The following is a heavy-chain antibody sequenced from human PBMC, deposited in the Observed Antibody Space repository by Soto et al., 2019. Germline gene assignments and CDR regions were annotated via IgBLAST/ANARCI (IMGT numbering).Heavy chain of an antibody. CDR2: MYPDDSDT. Sequence: PGESLKISCKASGYSFSFYWIGWVRQMPGKGLEWMAIMYPDDSDTRYSPSFQGQVTISADKSISTAYLQWSSLKASDTAMYYCARYSSSWYPYYYYGMDVWGQGTTVTVSS. CDR3: ARYSSSWYPYYYYGMDV. V-gene: IGHV5-51*01. D-gene: IGHD6-13*01. CDR1: GYSFSFYW. J-gene: IGHJ6*02.